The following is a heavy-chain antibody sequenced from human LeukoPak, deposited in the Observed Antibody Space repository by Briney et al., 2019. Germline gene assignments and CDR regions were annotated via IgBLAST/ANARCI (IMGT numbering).Heavy chain of an antibody. Sequence: PGGSLRLSCAASGFTFSTYWMSWVRQAPGKGLEWVANIKQDGSEKYYVDSVKGRLTISRDNAKNSLYLQMNSLRAEDTAVYYCARESVGYCSGGSCYGLDPWGQGTLVTVSS. CDR3: ARESVGYCSGGSCYGLDP. J-gene: IGHJ5*02. D-gene: IGHD2-15*01. V-gene: IGHV3-7*01. CDR2: IKQDGSEK. CDR1: GFTFSTYW.